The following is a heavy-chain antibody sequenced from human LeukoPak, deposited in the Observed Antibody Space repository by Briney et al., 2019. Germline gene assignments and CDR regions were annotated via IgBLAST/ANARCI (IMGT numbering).Heavy chain of an antibody. CDR1: GFTFSNYG. V-gene: IGHV3-30*03. Sequence: RSGGSLRLSCAASGFTFSNYGMHWVRQAPGKGLEWVALLVYDGFYKYYADSVKGRFTISRDDSTNTVYLHLSSLRAEDTAVYYCASPPLRGGYDGFDIWGQGTLVTVSS. CDR2: LVYDGFYK. D-gene: IGHD3-10*01. J-gene: IGHJ3*02. CDR3: ASPPLRGGYDGFDI.